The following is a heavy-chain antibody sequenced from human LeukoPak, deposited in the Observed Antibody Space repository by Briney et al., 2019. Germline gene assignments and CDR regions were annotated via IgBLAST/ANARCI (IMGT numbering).Heavy chain of an antibody. D-gene: IGHD6-13*01. J-gene: IGHJ3*02. CDR3: ARDHQTWQQLPLDAFDN. V-gene: IGHV7-4-1*02. CDR1: GYTFTSYA. Sequence: ASVKVSCKASGYTFTSYAMNWVRQAPGQGLEWMGWINTNTGNPTYAQGFTGRFVFSLDTSVSTAYLQISSLKAEDTAVYYCARDHQTWQQLPLDAFDNWGQGTMVTVSS. CDR2: INTNTGNP.